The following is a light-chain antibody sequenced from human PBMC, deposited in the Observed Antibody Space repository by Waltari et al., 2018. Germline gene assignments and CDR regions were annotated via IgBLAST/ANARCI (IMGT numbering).Light chain of an antibody. CDR1: KLGDKY. V-gene: IGLV3-1*01. Sequence: SYELTQPPSVSVSPGQTASITCSGDKLGDKYACWYQQKSGQSPLLVIYQDTKRPSGVPERFSGSNPGNTATLTISGTQAMDEADYYCQAWDIFGGGTKLTVL. CDR2: QDT. J-gene: IGLJ2*01. CDR3: QAWDI.